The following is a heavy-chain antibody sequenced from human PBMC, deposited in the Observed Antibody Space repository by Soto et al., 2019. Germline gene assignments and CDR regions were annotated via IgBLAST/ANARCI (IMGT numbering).Heavy chain of an antibody. Sequence: QVQLQQWGAGLLKPSETLSLTCAVYVGSFSGYYWTWIRQPPGTGLDWVGEINHSGSTNYNPSLKSRITISVDSSKNQFSLNLTYVTAADTVVYYCARDKITGLFDYWGQGTLVTVSS. CDR3: ARDKITGLFDY. D-gene: IGHD2-8*02. CDR2: INHSGST. V-gene: IGHV4-34*01. J-gene: IGHJ4*02. CDR1: VGSFSGYY.